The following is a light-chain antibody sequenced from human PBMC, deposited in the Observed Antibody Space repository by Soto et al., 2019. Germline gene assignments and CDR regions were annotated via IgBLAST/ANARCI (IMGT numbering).Light chain of an antibody. CDR2: SNN. J-gene: IGLJ2*01. CDR1: SSNIGSNT. Sequence: QSVLTQPPSASGTPGQRVTISCSGSSSNIGSNTVNWYQQLPGTDPKLLIYSNNQRPSGVPDRFSGSKSGTSASLAISGLQSEDEADYYCAAWDDSLNGVVFGGGTKLIVL. CDR3: AAWDDSLNGVV. V-gene: IGLV1-44*01.